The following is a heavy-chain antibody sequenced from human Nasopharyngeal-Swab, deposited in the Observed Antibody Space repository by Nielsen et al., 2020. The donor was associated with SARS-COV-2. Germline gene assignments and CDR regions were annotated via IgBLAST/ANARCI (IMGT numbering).Heavy chain of an antibody. D-gene: IGHD2/OR15-2a*01. CDR3: ARDCYGFSTTCNLLDY. CDR1: GFTFSSYD. CDR2: IGTAGDT. Sequence: GGSLRLSCAASGFTFSSYDMHWVRQATGKGLEWVSAIGTAGDTYYPGSVKGRFTISRENAKNSLYLQMNSLRAGDTAVYYCARDCYGFSTTCNLLDYWGQGTLVTVSS. J-gene: IGHJ4*02. V-gene: IGHV3-13*01.